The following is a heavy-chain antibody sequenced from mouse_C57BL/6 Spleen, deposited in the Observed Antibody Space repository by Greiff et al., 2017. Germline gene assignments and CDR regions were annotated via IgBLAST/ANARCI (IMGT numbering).Heavy chain of an antibody. CDR1: GYTFTSYW. Sequence: QVQLQQPGTELVKPGASVKLSCKASGYTFTSYWMHWVKQRPGQGLEWIGNINPSNGGTNYNEKFKSKATLTVDKSSSTAYMQLSSLTSADSAVYYCARFLIYDGYYFNAMDYWGQGTSVTVSS. CDR2: INPSNGGT. D-gene: IGHD2-3*01. CDR3: ARFLIYDGYYFNAMDY. V-gene: IGHV1-53*01. J-gene: IGHJ4*01.